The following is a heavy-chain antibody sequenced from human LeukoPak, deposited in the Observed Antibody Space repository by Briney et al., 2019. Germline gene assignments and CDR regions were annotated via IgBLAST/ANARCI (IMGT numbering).Heavy chain of an antibody. CDR3: ARKAARRFDY. CDR1: GYTFPSYF. J-gene: IGHJ4*02. CDR2: INPTGGST. V-gene: IGHV1-46*01. D-gene: IGHD6-6*01. Sequence: ASVKVSCKASGYTFPSYFMNWVRQAPGQGLGWLGIINPTGGSTTYAQKLQGRVTITRDTSTSTVYMGLSSLRSEDTAVYYCARKAARRFDYWGQGNLVTVSS.